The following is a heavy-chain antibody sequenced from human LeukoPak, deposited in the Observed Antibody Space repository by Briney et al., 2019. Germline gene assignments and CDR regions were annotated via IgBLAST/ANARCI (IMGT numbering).Heavy chain of an antibody. Sequence: GTSVKVSCKASGFTFTSSAVQWVRQARGQRLEWIGWIVVGSGNTNYAQKFQERVTITRDMSTSTAYMELNSLRPEDTAVYYCAAAYSVSDAFDIWGQGTMVTVSS. J-gene: IGHJ3*02. CDR3: AAAYSVSDAFDI. D-gene: IGHD5/OR15-5a*01. CDR2: IVVGSGNT. V-gene: IGHV1-58*01. CDR1: GFTFTSSA.